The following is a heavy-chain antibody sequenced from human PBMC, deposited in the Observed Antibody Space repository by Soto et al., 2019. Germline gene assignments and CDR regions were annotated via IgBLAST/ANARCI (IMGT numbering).Heavy chain of an antibody. J-gene: IGHJ4*02. CDR3: ARLLGQVSSSVLY. CDR2: IYPSDSHT. V-gene: IGHV5-51*01. Sequence: PGESLKISCKVSGYSFTSYWIGWVRQMPGKGLEWMGIIYPSDSHTRYSPSFQGQVTISADKSISTAYLQWSSLKASDTAMYYCARLLGQVSSSVLYWGQGTLVTVSS. CDR1: GYSFTSYW. D-gene: IGHD6-13*01.